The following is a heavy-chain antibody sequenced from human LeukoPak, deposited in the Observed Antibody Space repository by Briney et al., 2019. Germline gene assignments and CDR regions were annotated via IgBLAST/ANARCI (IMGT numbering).Heavy chain of an antibody. Sequence: GGSLRLSCAASGFTFSDYYMSWIRQAPGKGLEWVSYISSSGSTIYYADSVKGRFTISRDNAKNSLYLQMNSLRAEDTAVYYCARDRSIAAEYYFDYWGQGTLVTVSS. J-gene: IGHJ4*02. CDR3: ARDRSIAAEYYFDY. CDR1: GFTFSDYY. CDR2: ISSSGSTI. D-gene: IGHD6-6*01. V-gene: IGHV3-11*04.